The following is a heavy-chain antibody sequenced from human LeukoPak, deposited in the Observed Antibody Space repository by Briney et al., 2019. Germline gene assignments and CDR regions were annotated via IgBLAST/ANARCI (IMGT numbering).Heavy chain of an antibody. J-gene: IGHJ3*02. CDR2: IYNSGST. D-gene: IGHD6-19*01. CDR1: GGSISSYY. V-gene: IGHV4-59*01. Sequence: SETLSLTCTVSGGSISSYYWTWIRQPPGKGLEWIGYIYNSGSTNYNPSLKSRVTMSVDTSKNQFSLKLSSVTAADTAVYYCARTLYSSGSRRGAFDIWGQGTMVTVSS. CDR3: ARTLYSSGSRRGAFDI.